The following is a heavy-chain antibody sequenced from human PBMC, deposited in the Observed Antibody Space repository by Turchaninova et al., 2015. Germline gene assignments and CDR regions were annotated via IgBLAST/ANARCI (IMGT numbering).Heavy chain of an antibody. CDR3: LKDNDRYDDGWFDS. CDR2: INWKSGSV. Sequence: EVQLVESGGGLAQPGRSLRLSCAASGFIFDDYGMHWVRQAPGKGLEWVAGINWKSGSVGFGNSVKGRFNISRYNAKNTLFLQMNSQRAEDIAFYYCLKDNDRYDDGWFDSWGQGTLVTVSS. V-gene: IGHV3-9*03. D-gene: IGHD1-1*01. J-gene: IGHJ5*01. CDR1: GFIFDDYG.